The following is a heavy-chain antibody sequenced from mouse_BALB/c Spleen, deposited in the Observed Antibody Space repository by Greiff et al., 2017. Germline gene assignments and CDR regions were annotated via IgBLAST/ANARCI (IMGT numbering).Heavy chain of an antibody. V-gene: IGHV5-6-3*01. Sequence: EVHLVESGGGLVQPGGSLKLSCAASGFTFSSYGMSWVRQTPDKRLELVATINSNGGSTYYPDSVKGRFTISRDNAKNTLYLQMSSLKSEDTAMYYCASPRYDGSFAYWGQGTLVTVSA. J-gene: IGHJ3*01. CDR3: ASPRYDGSFAY. CDR2: INSNGGST. CDR1: GFTFSSYG. D-gene: IGHD2-14*01.